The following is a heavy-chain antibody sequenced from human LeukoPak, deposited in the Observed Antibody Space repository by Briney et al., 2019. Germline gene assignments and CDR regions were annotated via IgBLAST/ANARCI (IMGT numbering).Heavy chain of an antibody. V-gene: IGHV1-2*02. J-gene: IGHJ5*02. D-gene: IGHD3-16*01. CDR1: GYTFTGYY. Sequence: GASVKVSCKASGYTFTGYYMHWVRQAPGQGLEWMGWINPNSGGTNYAQKFRGRVTMTRDTSISTAYMELCRLRSDDTAVYYCARSIRWRAFGFDPWGQGTLVTVSS. CDR2: INPNSGGT. CDR3: ARSIRWRAFGFDP.